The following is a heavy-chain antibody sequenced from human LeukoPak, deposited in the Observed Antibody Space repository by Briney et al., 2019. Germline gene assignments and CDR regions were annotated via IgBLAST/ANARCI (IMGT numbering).Heavy chain of an antibody. CDR2: IYISGST. J-gene: IGHJ4*02. Sequence: SETLSLTCTVSSGFISSDSYYWNWIRQPAGKGLEWIGRIYISGSTKYNPTLKSRVTISVDTSKNQFSLKLSSVTAADTAVYYCARGSFFDYWGQGTLVTVSS. V-gene: IGHV4-61*02. CDR3: ARGSFFDY. CDR1: SGFISSDSYY.